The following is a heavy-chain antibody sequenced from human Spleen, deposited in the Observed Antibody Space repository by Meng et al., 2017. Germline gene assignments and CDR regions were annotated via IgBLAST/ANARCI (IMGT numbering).Heavy chain of an antibody. CDR1: GYTFTGYY. CDR2: INPNSGGT. Sequence: ASVKVSCKASGYTFTGYYMHWVRQAPGQGLEWMGWINPNSGGTNYAQKFQGRVTMTRDTSISTAYMELSSLRSDDTAVYYCARGADSSSWYYYYGMDVWGQGTTVTVSS. CDR3: ARGADSSSWYYYYGMDV. V-gene: IGHV1-2*02. J-gene: IGHJ6*02. D-gene: IGHD6-13*01.